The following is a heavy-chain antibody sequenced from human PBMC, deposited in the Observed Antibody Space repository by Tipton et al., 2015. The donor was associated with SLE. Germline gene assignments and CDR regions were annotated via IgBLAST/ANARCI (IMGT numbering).Heavy chain of an antibody. CDR3: ARAPYGSGSMGY. J-gene: IGHJ4*02. CDR1: GYTFTSYA. Sequence: QLVQSGPEVKKPGASVKVSCKASGYTFTSYAMHWVRQAPGQRLEWMGWINAGNGNTKYSQKFQGRVTITRDTSASTAYMELSSLRSEDTAVYYGARAPYGSGSMGYWGQGTLVTVSS. D-gene: IGHD3-10*01. CDR2: INAGNGNT. V-gene: IGHV1-3*01.